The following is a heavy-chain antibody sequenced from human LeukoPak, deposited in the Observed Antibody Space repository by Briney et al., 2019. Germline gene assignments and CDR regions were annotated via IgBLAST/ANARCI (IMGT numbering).Heavy chain of an antibody. CDR2: ISAYNGNT. CDR3: ARDKTRYYGFWGGFYTPNWFDP. J-gene: IGHJ5*02. V-gene: IGHV1-18*01. CDR1: GYTITSYG. Sequence: ASVKVSCKASGYTITSYGISWVRQAPGQGLEWMGWISAYNGNTNYAQKLQGRVTMTTDTSTSTAYMELRSLRSDDTAVYYCARDKTRYYGFWGGFYTPNWFDPWGQGTLVTVSS. D-gene: IGHD3-3*01.